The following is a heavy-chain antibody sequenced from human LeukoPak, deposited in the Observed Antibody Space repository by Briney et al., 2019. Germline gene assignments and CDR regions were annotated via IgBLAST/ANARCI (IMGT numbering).Heavy chain of an antibody. CDR2: IYPGDSDT. CDR3: ATQLVDASDI. V-gene: IGHV5-51*01. CDR1: GYSFISYL. D-gene: IGHD1-1*01. J-gene: IGHJ3*02. Sequence: GESLKISCEGSGYSFISYLIGWVRQMPGKGLEWMGIIYPGDSDTRYSPSFQGQVTISADKSISTAYLQWSSLKASGTAMYYCATQLVDASDIWGQGTMVTVSS.